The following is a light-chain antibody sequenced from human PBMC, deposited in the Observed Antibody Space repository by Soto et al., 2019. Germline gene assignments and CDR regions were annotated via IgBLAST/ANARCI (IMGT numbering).Light chain of an antibody. CDR3: QQYNSYSPVT. J-gene: IGKJ3*01. CDR1: ESISSW. Sequence: DIQMTQSPSTLSASVGDRAIITCRASESISSWLAWYQQKPGKAPKLLIFKASTLETGVPSRFSGSGSGTEFALTISSLQPDDFATDYCQQYNSYSPVTFGPGTKVDI. V-gene: IGKV1-5*03. CDR2: KAS.